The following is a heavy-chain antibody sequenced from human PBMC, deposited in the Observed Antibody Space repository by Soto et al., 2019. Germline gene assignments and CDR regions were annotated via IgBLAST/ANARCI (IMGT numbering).Heavy chain of an antibody. D-gene: IGHD1-26*01. J-gene: IGHJ4*02. CDR3: ARGVGAIIGREEY. V-gene: IGHV3-21*01. CDR2: ISGSSSSI. Sequence: EVQLVESGGGLVKPGGSLRLSCAASGFTFNNYNMNRVRQAPGKGLEWVSSISGSSSSIYYADSVKGRFTISRDNAKNSLYLQMNSLRAEDTAVYYCARGVGAIIGREEYWGQGTLVTVSS. CDR1: GFTFNNYN.